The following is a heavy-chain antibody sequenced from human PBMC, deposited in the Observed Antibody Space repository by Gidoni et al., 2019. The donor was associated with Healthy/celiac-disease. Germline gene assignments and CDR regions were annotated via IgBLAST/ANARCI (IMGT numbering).Heavy chain of an antibody. Sequence: EVQLVESGGGLVKPGGSLRLSCAASGFTFSSYSMNWFRQAPGKGLEWVTSISSSSSYIYYADSVKGRFTISRDNAKNSLYRQMNSLRAEDTAVYYCARDRVTWFREFYYYYGMDVWGQGTTVTVSS. CDR2: ISSSSSYI. J-gene: IGHJ6*02. CDR1: GFTFSSYS. CDR3: ARDRVTWFREFYYYYGMDV. D-gene: IGHD3-10*01. V-gene: IGHV3-21*01.